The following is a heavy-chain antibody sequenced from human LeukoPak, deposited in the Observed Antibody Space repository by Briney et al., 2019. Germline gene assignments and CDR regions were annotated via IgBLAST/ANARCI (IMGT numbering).Heavy chain of an antibody. CDR3: AKKEGGFDH. D-gene: IGHD1-26*01. V-gene: IGHV3-21*04. Sequence: PGGSLRLSCAASGFTFSSYSMNWVRQAPGKGLERVSSISSSSSYIYYADSVKGRFTISRDNAKNSLYLQMNSLRADDTAVYYCAKKEGGFDHWGQGALVTVSS. CDR1: GFTFSSYS. J-gene: IGHJ4*02. CDR2: ISSSSSYI.